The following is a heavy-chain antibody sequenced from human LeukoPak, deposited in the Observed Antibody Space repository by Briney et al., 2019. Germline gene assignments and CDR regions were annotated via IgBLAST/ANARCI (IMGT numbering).Heavy chain of an antibody. J-gene: IGHJ4*02. D-gene: IGHD3-3*01. CDR1: GYTFVAYF. CDR2: INPNSGGT. V-gene: IGHV1-2*02. Sequence: ASVKVSCKTSGYTFVAYFMHWVRQAPGQGLEWMGWINPNSGGTNYAQKFQGRVTMTRDTSISTAYMELSRLRSDDTAVYYCARAPQGITIFGVVSPYFDYWGQGTLVTVSS. CDR3: ARAPQGITIFGVVSPYFDY.